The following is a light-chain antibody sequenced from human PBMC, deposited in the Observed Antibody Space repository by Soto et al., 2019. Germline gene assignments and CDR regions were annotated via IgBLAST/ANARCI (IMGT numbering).Light chain of an antibody. CDR1: SSDVGGYNY. J-gene: IGLJ2*01. V-gene: IGLV2-8*01. Sequence: QSVLTQPPSASGSPGQSVTISCTGTSSDVGGYNYVSWYQQHPGKAPKLMIYEVSKRPSGVPDRFSGSKSGNTASPTVSGLQAEDEADYYCSSYAGSNIVVFG. CDR2: EVS. CDR3: SSYAGSNIVV.